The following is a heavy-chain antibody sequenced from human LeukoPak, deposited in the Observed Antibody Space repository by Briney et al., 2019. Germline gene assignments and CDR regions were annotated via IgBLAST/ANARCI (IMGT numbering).Heavy chain of an antibody. D-gene: IGHD3-9*01. V-gene: IGHV4-34*01. Sequence: SETLSLTCAVYGGSFSGYYWSWIRQPPGKGLEWIGEINHSGSTNYNPSLKSRVTISVDTSKNQFSLKLSSVTAADTAVYYCARLGYDILTGLYYFDYWGQGTLVTVSS. CDR1: GGSFSGYY. CDR2: INHSGST. J-gene: IGHJ4*02. CDR3: ARLGYDILTGLYYFDY.